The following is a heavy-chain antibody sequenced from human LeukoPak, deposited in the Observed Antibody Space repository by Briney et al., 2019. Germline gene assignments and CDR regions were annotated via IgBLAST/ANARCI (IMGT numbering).Heavy chain of an antibody. CDR1: GFTFSSYG. Sequence: GGSLRLSCAASGFTFSSYGMHWVRQAPGKGLEWVSVISGSGDSTDYADSVKGRFSISRDNSKNTLYLQMNSLRAEDTAVYYCTKSVRSIWWGGAYYFDYWGQGALVTVSS. D-gene: IGHD6-13*01. V-gene: IGHV3-23*01. CDR2: ISGSGDST. CDR3: TKSVRSIWWGGAYYFDY. J-gene: IGHJ4*02.